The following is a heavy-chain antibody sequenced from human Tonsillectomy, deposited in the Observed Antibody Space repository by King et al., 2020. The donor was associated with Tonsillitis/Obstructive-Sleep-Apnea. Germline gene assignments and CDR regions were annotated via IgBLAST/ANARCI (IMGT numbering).Heavy chain of an antibody. CDR2: IKSKTDGGTT. D-gene: IGHD5-24*01. CDR3: TTNLEMATIKINAFDI. CDR1: GFTFSNAW. J-gene: IGHJ3*02. Sequence: VQLVESGGGLVKPGGSLRLSCAASGFTFSNAWMNWVRQAPGKGLEWVGRIKSKTDGGTTDYAAPVKGRFTISRVDSKNTLYLQMNSLKTEDTAVYYCTTNLEMATIKINAFDIWGQGTMVTVSS. V-gene: IGHV3-15*07.